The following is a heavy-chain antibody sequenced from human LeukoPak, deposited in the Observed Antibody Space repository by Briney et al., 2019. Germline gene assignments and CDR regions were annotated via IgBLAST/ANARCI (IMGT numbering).Heavy chain of an antibody. D-gene: IGHD3-10*01. J-gene: IGHJ4*02. CDR2: IIGSGGST. CDR1: GFTFSSYA. Sequence: PGGSLSLSCAASGFTFSSYAMSWVRQAPGKGLEWVSAIIGSGGSTYYADSVKGRFTISRDNSKNTLYLQMNNLRAEDTAVYYCASLNYGSGSYYKTVWGQGTLVTVSS. V-gene: IGHV3-23*01. CDR3: ASLNYGSGSYYKTV.